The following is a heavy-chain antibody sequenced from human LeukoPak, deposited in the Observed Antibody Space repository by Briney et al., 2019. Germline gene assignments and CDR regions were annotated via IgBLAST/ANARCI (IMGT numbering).Heavy chain of an antibody. CDR2: ISAYNGNT. CDR1: GYTFTSYG. CDR3: AVLRNSGYDPAYFDY. D-gene: IGHD5-12*01. J-gene: IGHJ4*02. Sequence: ASVKVSCKASGYTFTSYGISWVRQAPGQGREWMGWISAYNGNTNYAQKLQGRVTMTTDTSTSTAYMELRSLRSDDTAVYYCAVLRNSGYDPAYFDYWGQGTLVTVSS. V-gene: IGHV1-18*01.